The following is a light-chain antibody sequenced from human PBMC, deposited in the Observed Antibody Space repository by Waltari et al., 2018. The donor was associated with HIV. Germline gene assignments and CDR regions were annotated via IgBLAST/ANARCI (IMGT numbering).Light chain of an antibody. CDR2: SNN. V-gene: IGLV1-44*01. J-gene: IGLJ3*02. CDR3: AARDDSLNGPV. CDR1: SSNIGSNT. Sequence: QSVLTQPPSASGTPGQRVTISCSGSSSNIGSNTVNWYQQLPGTAPKPLIYSNNQRPSGVPDRCSGSKSGTSASLAISGLQSEDEADYYCAARDDSLNGPVFGGGTKLTVL.